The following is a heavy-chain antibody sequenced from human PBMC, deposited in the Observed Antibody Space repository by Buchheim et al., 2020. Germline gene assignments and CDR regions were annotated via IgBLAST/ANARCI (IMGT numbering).Heavy chain of an antibody. J-gene: IGHJ4*02. D-gene: IGHD4-17*01. Sequence: EVPLVESGGGSVQPGGSLRLSCAVSGFTVSDNYMSWVRQAPGKGLEWVSVIYNDGSTYYSDSVKGRFTISRDNSQNTLFLHMNSLRVEDTGVYYCARDAATVTPPDYFDYWGQGTL. V-gene: IGHV3-66*01. CDR2: IYNDGST. CDR1: GFTVSDNY. CDR3: ARDAATVTPPDYFDY.